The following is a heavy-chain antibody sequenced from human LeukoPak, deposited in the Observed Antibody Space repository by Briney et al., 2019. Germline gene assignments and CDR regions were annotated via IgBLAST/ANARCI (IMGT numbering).Heavy chain of an antibody. CDR2: IYYSGST. V-gene: IGHV4-59*01. D-gene: IGHD2-15*01. Sequence: SETLSLTCTVSGGSISSYYWSWIRQPPGKGLEWIGYIYYSGSTNYNPSLKSRVTISVDTSKNQFSLKLSSVTAADTAVYYCAIDPSGGNYYGMDVWGQGTTVTVSS. CDR3: AIDPSGGNYYGMDV. J-gene: IGHJ6*02. CDR1: GGSISSYY.